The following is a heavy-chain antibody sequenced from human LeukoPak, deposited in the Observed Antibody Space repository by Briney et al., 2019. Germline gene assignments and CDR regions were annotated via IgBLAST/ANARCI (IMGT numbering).Heavy chain of an antibody. CDR1: GYTFTGYY. J-gene: IGHJ5*02. Sequence: ASVKVSCKASGYTFTGYYMHWVRQAPGQGLEWMGWINPNSGGTNYAQKLQGRVTMTRDTSISTAYMELSRLRSDDTAVYYCAREVDTAMPKNWFDPWGQGTLVTVSS. D-gene: IGHD5-18*01. V-gene: IGHV1-2*02. CDR2: INPNSGGT. CDR3: AREVDTAMPKNWFDP.